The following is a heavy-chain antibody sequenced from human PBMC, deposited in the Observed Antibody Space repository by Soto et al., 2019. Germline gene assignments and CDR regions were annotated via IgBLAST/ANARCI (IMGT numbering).Heavy chain of an antibody. J-gene: IGHJ4*02. CDR2: IDYSGRT. D-gene: IGHD4-17*01. V-gene: IGHV4-39*01. CDR3: ASRRGDYGSDY. CDR1: GGCISSSSYY. Sequence: SVTRSLTCTVYGGCISSSSYYSGWLRQPPGKGLEWIGSIDYSGRTYYNPTLKSRVTISVDTSKNQFTLKLSSVTAADTAVYDCASRRGDYGSDYWGQGTLVTVSS.